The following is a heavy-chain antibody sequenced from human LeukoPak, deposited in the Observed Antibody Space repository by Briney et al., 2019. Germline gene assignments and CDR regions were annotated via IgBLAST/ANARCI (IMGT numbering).Heavy chain of an antibody. J-gene: IGHJ6*02. CDR2: ISGSGGST. Sequence: PGGSLRLSCAASGFTFSSYAMSWVRQAPGKGLEWVSAISGSGGSTYYADSVKGRFTFSRDNSKNTLYLQVDGLRPEDTAIYYCARDRLPSSWYWCYCGMDVWGQGTAVTVSS. CDR1: GFTFSSYA. D-gene: IGHD6-13*01. V-gene: IGHV3-23*01. CDR3: ARDRLPSSWYWCYCGMDV.